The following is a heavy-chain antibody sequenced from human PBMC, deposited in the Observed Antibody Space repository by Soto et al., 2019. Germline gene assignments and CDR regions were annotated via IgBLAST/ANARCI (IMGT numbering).Heavy chain of an antibody. V-gene: IGHV1-46*01. CDR2: INPGGGST. J-gene: IGHJ4*02. Sequence: QVQLVQSGAVVKKPGASVKVSCKASGYTFTSYYMHWVRQAPGQGLEWMGVINPGGGSTSYAQKLHGRVTMTRDTSTSTVYMELSSLRSEDTAVYYCARGLAVAYSPALLWGQGTLVTVSS. CDR1: GYTFTSYY. CDR3: ARGLAVAYSPALL. D-gene: IGHD6-19*01.